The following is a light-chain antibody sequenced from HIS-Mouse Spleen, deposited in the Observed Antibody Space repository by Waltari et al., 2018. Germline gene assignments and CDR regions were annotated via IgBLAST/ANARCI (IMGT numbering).Light chain of an antibody. Sequence: SYVLTQPPSVSVAPGKTARITCGGNNIGSKSVHWYQHKPGQAPVLVVYDDSDRPSGIPERFSGSNSRTTATLTFSRVAAGDEADYYCQVWDSSSDHVVFGGGTKLTVL. V-gene: IGLV3-21*03. CDR2: DDS. CDR3: QVWDSSSDHVV. J-gene: IGLJ2*01. CDR1: NIGSKS.